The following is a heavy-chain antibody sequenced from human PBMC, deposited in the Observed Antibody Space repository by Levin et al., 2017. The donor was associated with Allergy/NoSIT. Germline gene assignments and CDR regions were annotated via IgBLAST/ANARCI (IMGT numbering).Heavy chain of an antibody. Sequence: TSETLSLTCAVYGGSFSGYYWSWIRQPPGKGLEWIGEINHSGSTNYNPSLKSRVTISVDTSKNQFSLKLSSVTAADTAVYYCARTGRKRTPNRRTPLSMVRGVHDAFDIWGQGTMVTVSS. V-gene: IGHV4-34*01. D-gene: IGHD3-10*01. CDR1: GGSFSGYY. CDR3: ARTGRKRTPNRRTPLSMVRGVHDAFDI. J-gene: IGHJ3*02. CDR2: INHSGST.